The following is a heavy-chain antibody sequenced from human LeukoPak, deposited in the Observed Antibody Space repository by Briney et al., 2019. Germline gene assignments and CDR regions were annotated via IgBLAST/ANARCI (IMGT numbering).Heavy chain of an antibody. J-gene: IGHJ3*02. CDR1: GYSFTSYW. V-gene: IGHV5-51*01. D-gene: IGHD2-21*02. Sequence: GESLKISCKGSGYSFTSYWIGWVRQMPGKGLEWMGIIYPGDSDTRYSPSFQGQVTISADKSISTAYLQWRSLKASDTAMYYCARSYCGGDCLDAFDIWGQGTMVTVSS. CDR3: ARSYCGGDCLDAFDI. CDR2: IYPGDSDT.